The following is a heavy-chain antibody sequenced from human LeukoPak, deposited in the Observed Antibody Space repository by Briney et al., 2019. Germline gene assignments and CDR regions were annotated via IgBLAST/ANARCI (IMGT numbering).Heavy chain of an antibody. D-gene: IGHD3-10*01. Sequence: GGSLKLSCEASGFTFSSYSMNWVRQAPGKGLEWVSYISFSSATIHYADSVKGRFTVSRDNAKNSLYLQMNSLRAEDTALYFCARDTHYYGSGSPAFDIWGQGTMATVSS. J-gene: IGHJ3*02. CDR3: ARDTHYYGSGSPAFDI. V-gene: IGHV3-48*01. CDR1: GFTFSSYS. CDR2: ISFSSATI.